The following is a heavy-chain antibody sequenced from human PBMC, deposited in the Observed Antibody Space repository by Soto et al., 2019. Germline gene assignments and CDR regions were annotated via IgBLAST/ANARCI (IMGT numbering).Heavy chain of an antibody. CDR2: IISSGADT. Sequence: ESGGGLVKPGGSLRLSCAASGFTFSSYNMNWFRQAPGKGLEWVSSIISSGADTYYADSVKGRFTISRDNAKNSLYLQMNTLRAEDTAVYYCARDPMATQGWGQGTLVTVSS. CDR1: GFTFSSYN. D-gene: IGHD3-10*01. CDR3: ARDPMATQG. V-gene: IGHV3-21*01. J-gene: IGHJ4*02.